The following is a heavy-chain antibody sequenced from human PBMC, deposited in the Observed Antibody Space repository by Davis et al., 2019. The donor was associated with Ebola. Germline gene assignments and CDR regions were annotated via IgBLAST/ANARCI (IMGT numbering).Heavy chain of an antibody. D-gene: IGHD3-10*01. Sequence: PGGSLRLSCTASGFSFNSYAMHWVRQAPGKGLEWVSVIYSGGTSYYADSVKGRFTISRDSSENTLYLQMHSLRAEDTAVYYCARGNYFGSGSYYNGAYFFDYWGQGTLVTVSS. J-gene: IGHJ4*02. CDR2: IYSGGTS. V-gene: IGHV3-23*03. CDR3: ARGNYFGSGSYYNGAYFFDY. CDR1: GFSFNSYA.